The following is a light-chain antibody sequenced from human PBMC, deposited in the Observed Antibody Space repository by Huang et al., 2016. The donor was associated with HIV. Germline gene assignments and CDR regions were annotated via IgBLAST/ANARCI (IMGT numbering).Light chain of an antibody. CDR3: QQRRNWGGA. J-gene: IGKJ3*01. CDR1: QSVSRY. CDR2: DGS. V-gene: IGKV3-11*01. Sequence: DIILTQSPATLSLSPGDRASLSCRASQSVSRYVAWYQQKPGQAPKLLIYDGSNRASGIPARFSGSGSGTDFTLTISSLEPDDFAVYYCQQRRNWGGAFGPGTGVEI.